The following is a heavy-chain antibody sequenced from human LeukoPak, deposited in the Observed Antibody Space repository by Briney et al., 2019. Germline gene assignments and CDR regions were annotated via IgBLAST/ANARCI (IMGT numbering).Heavy chain of an antibody. D-gene: IGHD2-15*01. CDR2: ISGSGGST. J-gene: IGHJ6*02. Sequence: GGSLRLSCAASGFTFSSYAMSWVRQAPGKGLEWVSAISGSGGSTYYADSVKGRFTISRDNSKNTLYLQMNSLRAEDTAVYYCAKDLIVVVVAAPLRHYGMDVWGQGTTVTVSS. V-gene: IGHV3-23*01. CDR3: AKDLIVVVVAAPLRHYGMDV. CDR1: GFTFSSYA.